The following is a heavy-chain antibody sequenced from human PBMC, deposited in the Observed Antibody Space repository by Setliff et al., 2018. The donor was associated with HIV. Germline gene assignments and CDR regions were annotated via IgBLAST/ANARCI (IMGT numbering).Heavy chain of an antibody. V-gene: IGHV3-7*01. CDR3: ARGARGYSYG. CDR2: IKQDGSEK. J-gene: IGHJ4*02. Sequence: LRLSCAGSGFTFSSYWMSWVRQAPGKGLEWVANIKQDGSEKYYVESVKGRFTISRDNANNSLYLQMNSLRAEDTAVYYCARGARGYSYGWGQGTPVTVSS. D-gene: IGHD5-18*01. CDR1: GFTFSSYW.